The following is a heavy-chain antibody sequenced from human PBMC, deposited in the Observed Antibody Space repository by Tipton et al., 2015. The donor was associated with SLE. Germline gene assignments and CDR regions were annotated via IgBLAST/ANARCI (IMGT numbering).Heavy chain of an antibody. CDR2: INHSGST. J-gene: IGHJ5*02. D-gene: IGHD1-26*01. CDR3: ARGAGEWELLRT. CDR1: GGSFSGYY. Sequence: TLSLTCAVYGGSFSGYYWSWIRQPPGKGLEWIGEINHSGSTNYSPSLKSRITISVDTSKNQFSLKLSSVTAADTAVYYCARGAGEWELLRTWGQGTLVTVSS. V-gene: IGHV4-34*01.